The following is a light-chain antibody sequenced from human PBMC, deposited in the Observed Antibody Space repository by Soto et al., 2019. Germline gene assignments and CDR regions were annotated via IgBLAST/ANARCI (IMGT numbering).Light chain of an antibody. Sequence: QSVLTQPPLASGTPGQRVTISCTGSSSNIGSNTVNWYQQLPGTAPKLLIYSNNQRPSGVPDRFSGSKSGTSASLAISGLQSEDEADYYCAAWDDSLDVVFGGGTKLTV. J-gene: IGLJ2*01. CDR3: AAWDDSLDVV. CDR1: SSNIGSNT. CDR2: SNN. V-gene: IGLV1-44*01.